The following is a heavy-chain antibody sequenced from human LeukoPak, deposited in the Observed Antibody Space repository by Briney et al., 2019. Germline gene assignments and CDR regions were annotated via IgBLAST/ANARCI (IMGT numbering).Heavy chain of an antibody. CDR1: GGTFSSYA. Sequence: SVKVSCKASGGTFSSYAISWVRQAPGQGLEWMGGIIPIFGTANYAQKFQGRVTITADESTSTAYMELSSLRSEDTAVYYCARGGFASVVTSGGNRGSIDYWGQGTLVTVSS. CDR2: IIPIFGTA. D-gene: IGHD4-23*01. J-gene: IGHJ4*02. CDR3: ARGGFASVVTSGGNRGSIDY. V-gene: IGHV1-69*13.